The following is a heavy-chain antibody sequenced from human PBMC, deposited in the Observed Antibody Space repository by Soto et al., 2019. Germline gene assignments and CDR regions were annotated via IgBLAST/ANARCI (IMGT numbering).Heavy chain of an antibody. V-gene: IGHV3-64*01. CDR3: ARRIPFGYGMDV. CDR2: ITSSGGNT. Sequence: EVQLVASGGGLVQPGGSLRLSCAASGFTFSSYAMHWVRQAPGKGLQYVSVITSSGGNTDYASSVKGRFTISRDNSKNTLYLQMGSLRAEDMAVYYCARRIPFGYGMDVWGHGTTVTVSS. J-gene: IGHJ6*02. CDR1: GFTFSSYA. D-gene: IGHD2-21*01.